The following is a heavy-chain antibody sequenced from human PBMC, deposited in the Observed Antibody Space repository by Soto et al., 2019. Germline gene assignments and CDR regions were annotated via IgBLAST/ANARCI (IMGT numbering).Heavy chain of an antibody. CDR1: GGSISSYY. D-gene: IGHD6-13*01. CDR2: ISTTETT. CDR3: AGNIAAAGRRYYGMDV. Sequence: QVQLQESGPGLVKPSETLSLTCTVSGGSISSYYWSWIRQPAGKGLEWIGRISTTETTNYNPSLNSRVSMSLDTSKSQVSRKLSSVTAADAAVYYCAGNIAAAGRRYYGMDVWGQGTTVTVSS. J-gene: IGHJ6*02. V-gene: IGHV4-4*07.